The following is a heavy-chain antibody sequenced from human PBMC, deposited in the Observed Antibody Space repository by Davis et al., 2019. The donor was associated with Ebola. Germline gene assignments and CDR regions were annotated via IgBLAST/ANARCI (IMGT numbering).Heavy chain of an antibody. CDR3: ARSSYTWYFSGMDV. J-gene: IGHJ6*04. V-gene: IGHV7-4-1*02. D-gene: IGHD2-2*01. CDR1: GYIFNSYT. Sequence: ASVKVSCKASGYIFNSYTMKWVRQAPGQGLEWMGWINTNTGKPTYAQGFTGRFVFSLDTSVSTAYLQITSLKAEDTAVYYCARSSYTWYFSGMDVWGKGTTVTVSS. CDR2: INTNTGKP.